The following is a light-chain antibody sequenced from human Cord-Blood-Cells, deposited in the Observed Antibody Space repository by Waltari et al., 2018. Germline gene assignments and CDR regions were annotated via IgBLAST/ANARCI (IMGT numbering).Light chain of an antibody. CDR1: QSVSSY. J-gene: IGKJ1*01. CDR2: DAS. V-gene: IGKV3-11*01. CDR3: QQRSNWWT. Sequence: EIVLPQSPATLSLSPGERAPLSCRASQSVSSYLAWYQQKPGQAPRLLIYDASNRATGIPARFSGSGSGTDFTLTISSLEPEDFAVYYCQQRSNWWTFGQGTKVEIK.